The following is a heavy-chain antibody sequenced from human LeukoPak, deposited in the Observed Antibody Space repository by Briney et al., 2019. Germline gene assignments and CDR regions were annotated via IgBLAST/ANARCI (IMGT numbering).Heavy chain of an antibody. V-gene: IGHV3-72*01. D-gene: IGHD6-25*01. CDR3: VRGIPSGALFDY. J-gene: IGHJ4*02. Sequence: GGSLRLSCAASGFTFSDHYMDWVRQAPGKGLEWVGRTRNKGNSYTTQYAASVKGRFTISRDDSKNSLYLQMNSLKTEDTAVYYCVRGIPSGALFDYRGQGTLVTVSS. CDR1: GFTFSDHY. CDR2: TRNKGNSYTT.